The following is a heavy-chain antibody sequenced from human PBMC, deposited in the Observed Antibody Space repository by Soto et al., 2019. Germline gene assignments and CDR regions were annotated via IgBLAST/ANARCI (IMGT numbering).Heavy chain of an antibody. V-gene: IGHV3-33*01. J-gene: IGHJ6*04. D-gene: IGHD1-20*01. Sequence: QVQLVESGGGVVQPGRSLRLSCAASGFTFSSYGMHWVRQAPGKGLEWVAIISFDGSNRYYADSVKGRFTISRDSSKNTLYLQVNSLRAEDTAVYYCARGAGLSLYNCYRKVRGKGTTVTVSS. CDR2: ISFDGSNR. CDR3: ARGAGLSLYNCYRKV. CDR1: GFTFSSYG.